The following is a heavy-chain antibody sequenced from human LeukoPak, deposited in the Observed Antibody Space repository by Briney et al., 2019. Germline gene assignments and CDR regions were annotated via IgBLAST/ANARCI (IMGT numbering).Heavy chain of an antibody. Sequence: PGGSLRLSCAASGFTLSSYAMHWVRQAPGKGLEWVAVISYDGGNKYYADSVKGRFTISRDNSKNTLYLQMNSLRAEDTAVYYCARGQWIQLLGGVDFDYWGQGTLVTVSS. V-gene: IGHV3-30*04. D-gene: IGHD5-18*01. CDR1: GFTLSSYA. CDR3: ARGQWIQLLGGVDFDY. J-gene: IGHJ4*02. CDR2: ISYDGGNK.